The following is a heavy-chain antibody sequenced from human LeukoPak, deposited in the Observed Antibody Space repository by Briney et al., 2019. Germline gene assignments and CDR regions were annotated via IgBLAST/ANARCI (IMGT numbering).Heavy chain of an antibody. V-gene: IGHV4-59*11. CDR2: ISYIGSA. Sequence: SETLSLTCAVSADSFSSHYWTWIQQPPGKGLEWIGYISYIGSANYNPSLKSRVTISIDTSKNQFSLKLSSVTAADTAVYYCARDLVTVTKGFDIWGQGTLVSVSS. D-gene: IGHD4-17*01. CDR1: ADSFSSHY. J-gene: IGHJ3*02. CDR3: ARDLVTVTKGFDI.